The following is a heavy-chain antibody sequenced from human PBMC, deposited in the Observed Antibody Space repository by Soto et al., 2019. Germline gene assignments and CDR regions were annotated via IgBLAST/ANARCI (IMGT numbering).Heavy chain of an antibody. CDR2: IYYSGST. CDR1: GGSISSGGYY. V-gene: IGHV4-31*03. J-gene: IGHJ4*02. D-gene: IGHD3-3*01. Sequence: SETLSLTCTVSGGSISSGGYYWSWIRQHPGKGLEWIGYIYYSGSTYYNPSLKSRVTISVDTSKNQFSLKLSSVTVADTAVYYCARRDGSYDFWPCWGQGTLVTVSS. CDR3: ARRDGSYDFWPC.